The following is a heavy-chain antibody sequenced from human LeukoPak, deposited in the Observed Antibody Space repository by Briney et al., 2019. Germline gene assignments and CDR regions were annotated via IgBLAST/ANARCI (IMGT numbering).Heavy chain of an antibody. J-gene: IGHJ3*01. CDR1: GYTFISFG. Sequence: GASVKVSCKTSGYTFISFGISWVRQAPGQGLEWMGWIGTFNGITTSAQRLQGRVTLTTDTSTSTAYMELRSLTSDDTAVYYCTRLRSIGASGHDASNFWGQGTMVTVSS. D-gene: IGHD6-13*01. CDR2: IGTFNGIT. V-gene: IGHV1-18*01. CDR3: TRLRSIGASGHDASNF.